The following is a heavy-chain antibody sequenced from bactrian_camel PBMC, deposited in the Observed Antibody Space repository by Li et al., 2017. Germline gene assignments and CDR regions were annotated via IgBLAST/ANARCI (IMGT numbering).Heavy chain of an antibody. Sequence: HVQLVESGGGSVQAGGSLRLSCAASGHTYNFSNYCTGWFRQAPGKEREGVASIDSEGNTNYANSVKGRFAISKDNAKATLDLEMITLKPEDTAMHYCAYDLPRYCDLKVRTTRTRKYGQGTQVTVS. CDR2: IDSEGNT. CDR1: GHTYNFSNYC. J-gene: IGHJ4*01. D-gene: IGHD5*01. V-gene: IGHV3S55*01.